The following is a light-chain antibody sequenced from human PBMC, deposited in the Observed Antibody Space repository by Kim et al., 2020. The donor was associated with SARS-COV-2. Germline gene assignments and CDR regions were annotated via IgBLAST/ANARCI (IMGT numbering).Light chain of an antibody. J-gene: IGKJ4*01. V-gene: IGKV3-20*01. CDR3: QQNGSWPLT. CDR2: STS. Sequence: LSPGERAALSCRASQTISSSNLAWYQQKPGQAPRVLIYSTSNRATGVPDRFSGSGSGTDFTLTITRLEPEDIADYYCQQNGSWPLTFGGGTKLEI. CDR1: QTISSSN.